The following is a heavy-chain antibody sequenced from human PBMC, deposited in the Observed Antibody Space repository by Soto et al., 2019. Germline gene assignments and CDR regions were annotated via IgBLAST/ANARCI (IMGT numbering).Heavy chain of an antibody. J-gene: IGHJ6*02. D-gene: IGHD6-13*01. Sequence: EVQLVESGGGLVKPGGSLRLSCAASGFTFSNAWMSWVRQAPGKGLEWVGRIKSKTDGGTTDYAAPVKGRFTISRDDSKNTLYLQMNSLKTEDTAVYYCSTGPRARSWVVDVWGQGTTVTVSS. CDR3: STGPRARSWVVDV. CDR2: IKSKTDGGTT. CDR1: GFTFSNAW. V-gene: IGHV3-15*01.